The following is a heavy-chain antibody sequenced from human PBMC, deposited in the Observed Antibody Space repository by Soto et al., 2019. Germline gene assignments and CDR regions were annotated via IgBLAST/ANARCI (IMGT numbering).Heavy chain of an antibody. V-gene: IGHV3-33*01. Sequence: QVPLVESGGGVVQPGRSLRLSCAASGFTFSGYTIHWVRQAPGKGLEWLALIWFDGSNKYYADSVKGRFTISRDNAKNTLYLQMNTLRAEDTAVYYCARDLGYNYGHPFDYWGQGTLVTVSS. D-gene: IGHD5-18*01. J-gene: IGHJ4*02. CDR1: GFTFSGYT. CDR2: IWFDGSNK. CDR3: ARDLGYNYGHPFDY.